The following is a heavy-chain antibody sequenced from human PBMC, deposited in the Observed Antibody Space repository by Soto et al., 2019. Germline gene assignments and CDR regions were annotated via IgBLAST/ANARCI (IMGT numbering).Heavy chain of an antibody. J-gene: IGHJ4*02. CDR2: ISSSSSYI. V-gene: IGHV3-21*01. CDR3: ASAFQDVNAISVAGTFGY. CDR1: GFTFSSYS. D-gene: IGHD6-19*01. Sequence: GGSLRLSCAASGFTFSSYSMNWVRQAPGKGLEWVSSISSSSSYIYYADSVKGRFTISRDNAKNSLYLQMNSLRAEDTAVYYCASAFQDVNAISVAGTFGYWGQGTLVTVSS.